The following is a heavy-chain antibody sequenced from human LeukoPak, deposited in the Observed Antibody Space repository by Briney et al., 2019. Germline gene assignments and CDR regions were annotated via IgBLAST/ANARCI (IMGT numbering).Heavy chain of an antibody. CDR2: ISGSGDNT. CDR1: GFTFSNYA. V-gene: IGHV3-23*01. D-gene: IGHD2-21*02. Sequence: GGSLRLSCAASGFTFSNYAMSWVRQAPGRGLEWVSAISGSGDNTYYADSVKGRFTVSRDNSKNTLYVQMKSLRAEDTAVYYCAKDFVVVPGNVNYFDYWGQGTLVTVSS. J-gene: IGHJ4*02. CDR3: AKDFVVVPGNVNYFDY.